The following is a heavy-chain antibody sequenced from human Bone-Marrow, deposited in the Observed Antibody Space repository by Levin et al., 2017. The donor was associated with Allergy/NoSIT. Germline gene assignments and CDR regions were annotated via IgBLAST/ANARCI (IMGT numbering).Heavy chain of an antibody. V-gene: IGHV3-23*01. CDR1: GFTFSSYA. J-gene: IGHJ3*02. Sequence: PGGSLRLSCAASGFTFSSYAMSWVRQAPGKGLEWVSGISTSGGSTYYADSVKGRFTISRDNSKKTLYLQMNSLRAEDTAVYYCAKDLVTGTTTPDAFDIRGQGTMVTVSS. D-gene: IGHD1-20*01. CDR3: AKDLVTGTTTPDAFDI. CDR2: ISTSGGST.